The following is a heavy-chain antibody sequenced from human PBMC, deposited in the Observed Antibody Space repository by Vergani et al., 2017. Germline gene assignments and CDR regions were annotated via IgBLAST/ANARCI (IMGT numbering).Heavy chain of an antibody. V-gene: IGHV4-34*01. J-gene: IGHJ4*02. CDR1: GGSFSGYY. CDR2: INHSGST. D-gene: IGHD2-8*01. CDR3: ARFGGYCTNGVCSN. Sequence: QVQLPQWGAGLLKPSETLSLTCAVYGGSFSGYYWGWIRQPPGKGLEWIGEINHSGSTNYNPSLKSRVTISVDTSKNQFSLKLSSVTAADTAVYYCARFGGYCTNGVCSNWGQGTLVTVSS.